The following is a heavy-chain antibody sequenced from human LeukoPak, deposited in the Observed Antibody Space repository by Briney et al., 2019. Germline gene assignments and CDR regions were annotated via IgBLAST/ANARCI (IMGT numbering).Heavy chain of an antibody. V-gene: IGHV4-61*02. CDR3: ARADSSGWYLIDY. D-gene: IGHD6-19*01. CDR1: GGSISSGSYS. Sequence: SQTLSLTCTVSGGSISSGSYSWNWIRQPAGKELEWIGRLYTSGSTNYNPSLKSRVTISVDTSKNQFSLKLSSVTAADTAVYYCARADSSGWYLIDYWGQGTLVTVSS. CDR2: LYTSGST. J-gene: IGHJ4*02.